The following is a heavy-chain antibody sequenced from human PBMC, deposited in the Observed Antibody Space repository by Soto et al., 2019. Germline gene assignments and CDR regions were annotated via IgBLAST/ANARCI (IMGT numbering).Heavy chain of an antibody. CDR1: GDSVSSDSYY. J-gene: IGHJ5*02. Sequence: PSETLSLTCTVSGDSVSSDSYYWSWIRQPPGKGLEWIGYIDLRGSTTYNPSLQSRVTMSINTSENQFSLKLRSVTAADTAIYYCAREGGVLRLSNWLDPWGQGILVTVSS. CDR3: AREGGVLRLSNWLDP. CDR2: IDLRGST. V-gene: IGHV4-61*01. D-gene: IGHD3-3*01.